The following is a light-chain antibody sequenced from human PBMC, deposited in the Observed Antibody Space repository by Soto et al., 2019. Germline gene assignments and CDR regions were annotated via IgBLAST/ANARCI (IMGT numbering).Light chain of an antibody. J-gene: IGKJ4*01. Sequence: EIVMTQSPATLSVSPGDRATLSCRASHSVSSNVAWYQQKPGQAPRLLIYSASTRATGIPARFSGSGSGTEFTLTISSLQSEDFAVYFCQQYNNWPPLTFGGGTKVDIK. CDR3: QQYNNWPPLT. V-gene: IGKV3-15*01. CDR1: HSVSSN. CDR2: SAS.